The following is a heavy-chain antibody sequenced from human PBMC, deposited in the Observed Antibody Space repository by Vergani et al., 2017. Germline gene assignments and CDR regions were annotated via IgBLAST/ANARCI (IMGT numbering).Heavy chain of an antibody. CDR3: ARDLPIAAPAGEGWFDP. V-gene: IGHV1-18*04. J-gene: IGHJ5*02. Sequence: QVQLVQSGAEVKKPGSSVKVSCKASGYTFTSYGISWVRQAPGQGLEWMGWISAYNGNTNYAQKLQGRVTMTTDTSTSTAYMELRSLRSDDTAVYYCARDLPIAAPAGEGWFDPWGQGTLVTVSS. CDR1: GYTFTSYG. D-gene: IGHD6-13*01. CDR2: ISAYNGNT.